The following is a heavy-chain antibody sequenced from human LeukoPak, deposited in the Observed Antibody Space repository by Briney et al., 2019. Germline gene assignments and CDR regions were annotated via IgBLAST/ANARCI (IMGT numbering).Heavy chain of an antibody. CDR2: IYYSGST. D-gene: IGHD3-22*01. CDR3: ASYYYDSSGTDAFDI. Sequence: SETLSLTCSVSGGSISSSNYYWGWIRQPPGKGLEWIGSIYYSGSTYYNPSLKSRVTISVDTSKNQFSLKLSSVTAADTAVYYCASYYYDSSGTDAFDIWGQGTMVTVSS. V-gene: IGHV4-39*01. CDR1: GGSISSSNYY. J-gene: IGHJ3*02.